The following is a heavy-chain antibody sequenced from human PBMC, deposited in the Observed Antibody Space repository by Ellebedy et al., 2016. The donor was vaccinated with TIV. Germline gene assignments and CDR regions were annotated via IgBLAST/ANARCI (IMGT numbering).Heavy chain of an antibody. CDR2: IWSDGSLK. V-gene: IGHV3-33*01. CDR3: AREVVGGQGDMDV. Sequence: PGGSLTLSCAASAFTFSNYHMHRVRQAPGKGLEWVAVIWSDGSLKHYADSVKGRFTLSRDNSKNTLYLQMNSLRAEDTAVYYCAREVVGGQGDMDVWGQGTTVTVSS. J-gene: IGHJ6*02. CDR1: AFTFSNYH. D-gene: IGHD2-15*01.